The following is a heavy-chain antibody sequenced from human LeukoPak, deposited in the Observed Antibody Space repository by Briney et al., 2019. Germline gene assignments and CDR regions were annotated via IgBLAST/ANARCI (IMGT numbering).Heavy chain of an antibody. J-gene: IGHJ4*02. Sequence: SETLSLTCTVSGGSISSSSYYWGWLRQPPGKGLEWIGSIYYSGSTYYNPSLKSRVTISVDTSKNQFSLKLSSVTAADTAVYYCASSPGYYFDYWGQGTLVTVSS. CDR1: GGSISSSSYY. CDR3: ASSPGYYFDY. CDR2: IYYSGST. V-gene: IGHV4-39*01.